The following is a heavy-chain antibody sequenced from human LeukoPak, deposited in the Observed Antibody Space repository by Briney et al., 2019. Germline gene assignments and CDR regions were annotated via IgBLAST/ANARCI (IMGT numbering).Heavy chain of an antibody. CDR3: ARRITMVRGVIRRRNYNYYMDV. V-gene: IGHV4-39*01. CDR2: IYYSGST. CDR1: GGSISSSSYY. J-gene: IGHJ6*03. Sequence: SETLSLTCTVSGGSISSSSYYWGWIRQPPGKGLEWIGSIYYSGSTYYNPSLKSRVTISVDTSKNQFSLKLSSVTAADTAVYYCARRITMVRGVIRRRNYNYYMDVWGKGTTVTISS. D-gene: IGHD3-10*01.